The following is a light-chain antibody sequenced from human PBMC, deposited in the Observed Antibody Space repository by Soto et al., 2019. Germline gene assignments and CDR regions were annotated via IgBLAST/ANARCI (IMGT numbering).Light chain of an antibody. CDR3: QQYGGSPRT. J-gene: IGKJ1*01. CDR2: DAS. Sequence: EIVFTQSPGTLSLSPGERATLSCRASQSVSSSSLAWYQQRRGQAPRLLIYDASSRATGIPDRFSGSGSGTDFTLTISRXEPEDFAVYYCQQYGGSPRTFGQGTKVDIK. CDR1: QSVSSSS. V-gene: IGKV3-20*01.